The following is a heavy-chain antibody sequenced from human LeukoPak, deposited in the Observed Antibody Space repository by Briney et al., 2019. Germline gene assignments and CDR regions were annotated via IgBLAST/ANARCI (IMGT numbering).Heavy chain of an antibody. CDR1: GFTFSNYW. J-gene: IGHJ3*02. D-gene: IGHD1-1*01. CDR2: IKQDGSEK. V-gene: IGHV3-7*01. CDR3: ARDRGTTASIVGVSDI. Sequence: PGGSLRLSCAASGFTFSNYWMTWVRQAPGKGLEWVANIKQDGSEKYYVDSVKGRFTISRDNAKNSLYLQITSLRAEDTAVYYCARDRGTTASIVGVSDIWGQGTMVTVSS.